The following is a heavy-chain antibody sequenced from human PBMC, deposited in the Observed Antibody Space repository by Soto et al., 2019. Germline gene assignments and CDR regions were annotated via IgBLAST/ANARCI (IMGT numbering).Heavy chain of an antibody. Sequence: QVQLQQWGAGLLKPSETLSLTCAVYGGSFSGYYWSWIRQPPGKGLEWIGEIKHSGSTNYNPSLKSRVTISVDTSKQQSSRKLSSVTAADTAVYYCARGDDSSGYYKGLDYWCQGTLVTVSS. D-gene: IGHD3-22*01. J-gene: IGHJ4*02. V-gene: IGHV4-34*02. CDR1: GGSFSGYY. CDR2: IKHSGST. CDR3: ARGDDSSGYYKGLDY.